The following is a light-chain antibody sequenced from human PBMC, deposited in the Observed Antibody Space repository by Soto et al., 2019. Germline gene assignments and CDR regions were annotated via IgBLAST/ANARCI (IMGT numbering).Light chain of an antibody. Sequence: QSVLTQPPSVSGAPGQRVTISYTGSSSNIGAGYDVHWYQHLPGTAPKLLIYHNSNRPSGVPDRFSGSKSGTSASLAITGLQAEDEADYYCQTYDSSLSVGVFGGGTKLTVL. CDR2: HNS. V-gene: IGLV1-40*01. J-gene: IGLJ2*01. CDR3: QTYDSSLSVGV. CDR1: SSNIGAGYD.